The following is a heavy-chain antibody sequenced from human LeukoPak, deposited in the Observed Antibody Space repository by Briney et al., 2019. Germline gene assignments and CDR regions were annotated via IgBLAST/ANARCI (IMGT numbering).Heavy chain of an antibody. CDR2: INHSGST. D-gene: IGHD5-18*01. V-gene: IGHV4-34*01. J-gene: IGHJ4*02. CDR3: ARGVDGYRHFDY. Sequence: SETLSLTCAVYGGSFSGYYWSWIRQPPGKGLEWIGEINHSGSTNYNPSLKSRVTISVDTSKNQFSLKLSSMTAADTAVYYCARGVDGYRHFDYWGQGTLVTVSS. CDR1: GGSFSGYY.